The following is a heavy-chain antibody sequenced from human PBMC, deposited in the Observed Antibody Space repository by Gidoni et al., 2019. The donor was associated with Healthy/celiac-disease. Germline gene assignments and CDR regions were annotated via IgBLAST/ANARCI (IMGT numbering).Heavy chain of an antibody. D-gene: IGHD3-10*01. V-gene: IGHV3-33*01. Sequence: QVQLVESGGGVVQPGRALRLSCAASGFTFSSDGMHGVRQAPGKGLEGVAFLWYDGSTIYYADSVKVLFTLSRDNSKNPLYLQMNSLRAEDTAVYYCAREGGSGSYYNDAWDYYYYGMDVWGQGTTVTVSS. CDR3: AREGGSGSYYNDAWDYYYYGMDV. CDR1: GFTFSSDG. CDR2: LWYDGSTI. J-gene: IGHJ6*02.